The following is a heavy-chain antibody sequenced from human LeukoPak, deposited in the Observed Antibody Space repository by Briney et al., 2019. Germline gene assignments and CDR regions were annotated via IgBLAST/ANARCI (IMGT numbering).Heavy chain of an antibody. V-gene: IGHV3-23*01. CDR3: AKDARRSSGWYFFDH. J-gene: IGHJ4*02. CDR2: ISDSGDTT. D-gene: IGHD6-19*01. Sequence: GGSLRLSCAACGFAFTNLAMGWVRQAPGQGLEWVSDISDSGDTTYYADSVKGRFTISRDNSKNTLYLQMNSLRAEDMSLYYCAKDARRSSGWYFFDHWGQGTLVTVSS. CDR1: GFAFTNLA.